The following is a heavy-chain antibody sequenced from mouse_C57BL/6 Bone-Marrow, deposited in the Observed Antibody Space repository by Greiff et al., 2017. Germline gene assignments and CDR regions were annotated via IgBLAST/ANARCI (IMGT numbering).Heavy chain of an antibody. J-gene: IGHJ3*01. CDR3: ARGPITTVVEAFAY. Sequence: QVQLQQSGAELARPGASVKLSCKASGYTFTSYGISWVKQRTGQGLEWIGEIYPRSGNTYYNEKFKGMATLTADKSSSTAYMELRSLTSEDSAVYFCARGPITTVVEAFAYWGQGTLVTVSA. CDR2: IYPRSGNT. CDR1: GYTFTSYG. D-gene: IGHD1-1*01. V-gene: IGHV1-81*01.